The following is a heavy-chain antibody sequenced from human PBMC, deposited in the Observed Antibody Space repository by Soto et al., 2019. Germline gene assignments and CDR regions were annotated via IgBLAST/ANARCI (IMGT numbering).Heavy chain of an antibody. CDR2: ICYSGST. D-gene: IGHD5-12*01. Sequence: QVQLQESGPGLVKPSQTLSLTCTVSGGSISSGGYYWSWIRQHPGKGLEWIWYICYSGSTYYNPLLESRVNVSLATSKNRFYLELSSVTEADTSVYYCARDGGGYDYRLFDYWCQGTLVTVCS. J-gene: IGHJ4*02. CDR1: GGSISSGGYY. CDR3: ARDGGGYDYRLFDY. V-gene: IGHV4-31*03.